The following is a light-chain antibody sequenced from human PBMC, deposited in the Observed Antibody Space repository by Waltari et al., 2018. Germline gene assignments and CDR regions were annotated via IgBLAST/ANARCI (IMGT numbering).Light chain of an antibody. CDR1: EVITSY. Sequence: AIRMTQSPSSFPASTGDRVTITCRANEVITSYLACYQQKPGKAPKLLIYAAPTLHSGVPSRFSGSGAGTEFTLTISLLQSEDFATYYCQQYFSYPLTFGGGTKVEIK. CDR2: AAP. J-gene: IGKJ4*01. V-gene: IGKV1-8*01. CDR3: QQYFSYPLT.